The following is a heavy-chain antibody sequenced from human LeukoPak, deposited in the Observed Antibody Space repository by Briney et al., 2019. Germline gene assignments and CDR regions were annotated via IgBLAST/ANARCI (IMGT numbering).Heavy chain of an antibody. CDR1: GDSISSGGYY. V-gene: IGHV4-31*03. J-gene: IGHJ5*02. CDR3: ARVVSSGYDGNWFDP. D-gene: IGHD5-12*01. Sequence: SQTLSLTCTVSGDSISSGGYYWSWIRQHPGKGLEWIGYIYYSGSTYYNPSLKSRVTISVDTSKNQFSLKLSSVTAADTAVYYCARVVSSGYDGNWFDPWGRGTLVTVSS. CDR2: IYYSGST.